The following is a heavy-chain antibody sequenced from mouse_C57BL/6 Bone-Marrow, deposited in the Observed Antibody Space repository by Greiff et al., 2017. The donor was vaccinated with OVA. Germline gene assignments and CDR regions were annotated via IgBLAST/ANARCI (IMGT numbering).Heavy chain of an antibody. J-gene: IGHJ4*01. D-gene: IGHD2-2*01. CDR3: TRGIYYCYPYAMDY. CDR1: GYTFTDYE. CDR2: IDPETGGP. V-gene: IGHV1-15*01. Sequence: VQLQQSGAELVRPGASVTLSCKASGYTFTDYEMHWVKQTPVHGLEWIGAIDPETGGPAYNQKFKGKAILTADKSSSPAYMELRSLTSEDSAVYYVTRGIYYCYPYAMDYWGQGTSVTVSS.